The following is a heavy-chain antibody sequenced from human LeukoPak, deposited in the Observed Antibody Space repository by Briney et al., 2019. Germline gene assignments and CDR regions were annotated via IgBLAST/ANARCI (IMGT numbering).Heavy chain of an antibody. D-gene: IGHD3-22*01. CDR3: ARANHPTYYDGSGYYQDY. CDR1: GFTFSSYW. Sequence: PGGSLRLSCAVSGFTFSSYWMHWVGQAPGKGVVWVSRISSDGSGTNYADSVKGGFTISRDNAKKTLYLQVNSLRDEDAGVYYCARANHPTYYDGSGYYQDYWGQGTLVTVSS. J-gene: IGHJ4*02. CDR2: ISSDGSGT. V-gene: IGHV3-74*01.